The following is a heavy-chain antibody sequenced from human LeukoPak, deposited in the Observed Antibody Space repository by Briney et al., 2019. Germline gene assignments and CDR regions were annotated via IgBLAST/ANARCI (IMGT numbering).Heavy chain of an antibody. J-gene: IGHJ5*02. CDR2: ISYDGSNK. V-gene: IGHV3-30*18. CDR1: GFTFSSYG. CDR3: AKGGGSSWYENWFDP. D-gene: IGHD6-13*01. Sequence: PGRSLRLSCAASGFTFSSYGMHWVRQAPGKRLEWVAVISYDGSNKYYADSVKGRFTISRDNSKNTLYLQMNSLRAEDTAVYYCAKGGGSSWYENWFDPWGQGTLVTVSS.